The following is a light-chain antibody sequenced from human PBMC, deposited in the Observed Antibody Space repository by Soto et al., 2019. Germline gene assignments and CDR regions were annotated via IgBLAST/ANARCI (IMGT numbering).Light chain of an antibody. CDR3: QQYNNWPPIT. CDR2: GAS. CDR1: QSLDSSF. J-gene: IGKJ5*01. Sequence: EIVLTQSPGTLSLSPGERATLSCRASQSLDSSFLAWYQQKPGQAPRLLIYGASTRATGIPARFSGSGSGTEFTLTISSLQPEDFAVYYCQQYNNWPPITFGQGTRLEIK. V-gene: IGKV3-15*01.